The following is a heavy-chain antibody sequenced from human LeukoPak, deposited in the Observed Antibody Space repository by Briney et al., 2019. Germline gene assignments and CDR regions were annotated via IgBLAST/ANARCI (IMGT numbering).Heavy chain of an antibody. CDR1: GYSISSGYY. Sequence: SETLSLTCTVSGYSISSGYYWAWIRQPPGKGLEWIGRIYRSGSTHYNPSLESRSTILLDTSKNQFSLKLNSVTAADTAVYYCATPRGVPNYWGQGTLVTVSS. V-gene: IGHV4-38-2*02. D-gene: IGHD3-10*01. J-gene: IGHJ4*02. CDR3: ATPRGVPNY. CDR2: IYRSGST.